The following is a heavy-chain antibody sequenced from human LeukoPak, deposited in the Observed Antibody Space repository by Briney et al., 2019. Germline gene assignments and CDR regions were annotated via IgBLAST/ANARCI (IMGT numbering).Heavy chain of an antibody. V-gene: IGHV3-21*01. J-gene: IGHJ5*02. Sequence: GGSLRLSCAASGFTFSSYAMNWVRQAPGKGLEWVSSISSSSSYIYYADSVKGRFTISRDNAKNSLYLQMNSLRAEDTAVYYCAGGRSNWFGQPHNWFDPWGQGTLVTVSS. CDR2: ISSSSSYI. D-gene: IGHD3-10*01. CDR3: AGGRSNWFGQPHNWFDP. CDR1: GFTFSSYA.